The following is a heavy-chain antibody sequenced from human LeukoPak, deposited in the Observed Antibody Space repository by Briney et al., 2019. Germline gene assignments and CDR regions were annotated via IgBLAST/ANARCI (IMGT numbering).Heavy chain of an antibody. CDR1: GFTFSSYA. Sequence: GGSLRLSCTVSGFTFSSYAMSWVRQAPGMGLEWVSSISGSGGSTYYADSVKGRFTISRDNSKNTLSLQMNSLRAEDTAVYYCPRKYDSSGYYDYWGQGTLVTVSS. J-gene: IGHJ4*02. CDR2: ISGSGGST. D-gene: IGHD3-22*01. V-gene: IGHV3-23*01. CDR3: PRKYDSSGYYDY.